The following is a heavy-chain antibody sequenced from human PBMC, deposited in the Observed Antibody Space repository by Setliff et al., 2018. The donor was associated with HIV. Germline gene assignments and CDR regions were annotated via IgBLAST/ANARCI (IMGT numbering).Heavy chain of an antibody. V-gene: IGHV4-38-2*02. J-gene: IGHJ4*02. CDR2: IYYNGNT. CDR1: GYSISSGYY. CDR3: ARDRRDDYYLTAYFDS. D-gene: IGHD1-26*01. Sequence: SETLSLTCAVSGYSISSGYYWGWIRQPPGKGLEWVGSIYYNGNTFYNPSLKSRVTISLDTARNQFSLELTSVTATDTAVYYCARDRRDDYYLTAYFDSLGQGTVVTVSS.